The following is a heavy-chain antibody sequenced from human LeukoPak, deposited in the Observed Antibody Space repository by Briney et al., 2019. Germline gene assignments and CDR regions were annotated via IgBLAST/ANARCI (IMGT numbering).Heavy chain of an antibody. V-gene: IGHV1-69*04. CDR1: GATFSSYA. CDR3: ARERNYYGSGSTQDY. D-gene: IGHD3-10*01. Sequence: ASVNVSCKASGATFSSYAISWVRQAPGQGLEWMGRIITILGIANYAQKFQGRVTITADKSTSTAYMELSSLRSEYTAVYYCARERNYYGSGSTQDYWGQGTLVTVSS. J-gene: IGHJ4*02. CDR2: IITILGIA.